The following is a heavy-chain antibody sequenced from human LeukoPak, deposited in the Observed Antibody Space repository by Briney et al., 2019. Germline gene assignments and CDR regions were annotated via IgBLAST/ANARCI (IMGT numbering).Heavy chain of an antibody. V-gene: IGHV1-2*02. CDR2: INPNSGGT. Sequence: GASLKVSCKASGYTFTVYCMHCVRHAPGQGLEWMVCINPNSGGTNYAQKYQGRVTMTRDTSISTAYMELSRLRSDDTAVYYCARDPIDVSGSYNYFDYWGQGTLVTVSS. D-gene: IGHD1-26*01. J-gene: IGHJ4*02. CDR1: GYTFTVYC. CDR3: ARDPIDVSGSYNYFDY.